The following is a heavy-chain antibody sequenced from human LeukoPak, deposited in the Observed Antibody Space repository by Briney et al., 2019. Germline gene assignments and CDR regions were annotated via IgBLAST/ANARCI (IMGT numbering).Heavy chain of an antibody. CDR3: AKANTAMSYFDY. J-gene: IGHJ4*02. Sequence: PGGSLRLSCAASGFTSSSYGMHWVRQSPGKGLEWVAVISYAVSNKYYADSVKGRFTISRDNSKNTLYLQMDSLRAEDTAVYYCAKANTAMSYFDYWGQGTLVTVSS. CDR2: ISYAVSNK. D-gene: IGHD5-18*01. V-gene: IGHV3-30*18. CDR1: GFTSSSYG.